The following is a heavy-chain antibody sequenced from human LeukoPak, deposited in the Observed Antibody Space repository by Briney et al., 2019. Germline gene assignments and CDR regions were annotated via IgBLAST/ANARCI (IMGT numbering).Heavy chain of an antibody. D-gene: IGHD2-15*01. CDR3: ARTRYCSGGSCYGDHAFDI. CDR2: IIPIFGTA. J-gene: IGHJ3*02. Sequence: ASVKVSCKASGGTFSSYAISWVRQAPGQGLEWMGGIIPIFGTANYAQKFQGRVTMTRDTSTSTVYMELSSLRSEDTAVYYCARTRYCSGGSCYGDHAFDIWGQGTMVTVSS. CDR1: GGTFSSYA. V-gene: IGHV1-69*05.